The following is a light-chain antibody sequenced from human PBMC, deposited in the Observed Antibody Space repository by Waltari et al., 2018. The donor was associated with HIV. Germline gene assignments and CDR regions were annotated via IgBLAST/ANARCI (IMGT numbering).Light chain of an antibody. J-gene: IGKJ4*01. CDR1: QSVSSN. Sequence: EIVMTQSPATLSVSPGERATLSCRASQSVSSNLAWYQQKPGQAPRLLIYGASTRATGVPARFGGSRSGTEFTLTISSLQSEDFAVYSCQQYNKWPLTFGGGTKVEI. V-gene: IGKV3-15*01. CDR3: QQYNKWPLT. CDR2: GAS.